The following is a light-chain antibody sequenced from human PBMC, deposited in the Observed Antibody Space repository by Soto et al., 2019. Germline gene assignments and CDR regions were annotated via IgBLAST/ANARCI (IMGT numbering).Light chain of an antibody. CDR2: EGS. Sequence: QSALTQPASVSGSLGQSITVSCTGTSSDVGSYNHVSWYQQHPGKAPKLMIYEGSKRPSGVSNRFSGSKSGNTASLTISGLQAEDEADYYCCSYAGSSTWVFGGGTKLT. J-gene: IGLJ3*02. CDR3: CSYAGSSTWV. CDR1: SSDVGSYNH. V-gene: IGLV2-23*01.